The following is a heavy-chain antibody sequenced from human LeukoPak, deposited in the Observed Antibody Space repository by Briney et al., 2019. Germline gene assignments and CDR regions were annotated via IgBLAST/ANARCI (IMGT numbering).Heavy chain of an antibody. J-gene: IGHJ4*03. D-gene: IGHD3-10*01. CDR1: GYTFTSYG. Sequence: GASVTVSCKASGYTFTSYGISWVRQAPGQGLEWMGWISAYNGNTNYAQKLQGRVTMTTDTSTSTAYMELRSLRSDDTAVYYCASPLYYGSGSSVGMGYWGQGTMVTVSS. CDR3: ASPLYYGSGSSVGMGY. V-gene: IGHV1-18*01. CDR2: ISAYNGNT.